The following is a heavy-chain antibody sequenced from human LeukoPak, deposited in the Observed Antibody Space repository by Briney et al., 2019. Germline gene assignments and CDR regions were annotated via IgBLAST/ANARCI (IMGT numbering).Heavy chain of an antibody. CDR2: IYSGGST. CDR1: GFTVSSNY. Sequence: GGSLRLSCAASGFTVSSNYMSWVRQAPGKGLEWVLVIYSGGSTYYADSVKGRFTISRDNSKNTLYLQMNSLRAEDTAVYYCARVGSSWDFDYWGQGTLVTVSS. V-gene: IGHV3-66*02. CDR3: ARVGSSWDFDY. D-gene: IGHD6-13*01. J-gene: IGHJ4*02.